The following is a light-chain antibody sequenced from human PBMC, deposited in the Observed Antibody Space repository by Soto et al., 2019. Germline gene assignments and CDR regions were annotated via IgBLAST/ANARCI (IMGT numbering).Light chain of an antibody. Sequence: EIVLTQSPGTLSLSLGERGTLSFRASQTVISIYLAWYQQKVGQARRLXIYRVSSRVNGIPDRFSGSGSGTDFTLTISRMAPEDFAVYYCQQYGSSAITFGQGTRLEIK. J-gene: IGKJ5*01. V-gene: IGKV3-20*01. CDR3: QQYGSSAIT. CDR1: QTVISIY. CDR2: RVS.